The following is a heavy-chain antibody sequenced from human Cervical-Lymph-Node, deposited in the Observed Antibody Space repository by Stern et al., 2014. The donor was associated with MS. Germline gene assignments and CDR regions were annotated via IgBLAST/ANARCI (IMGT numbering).Heavy chain of an antibody. D-gene: IGHD4-23*01. V-gene: IGHV3-21*01. CDR1: GFTFSSYS. J-gene: IGHJ4*02. Sequence: EVQLGESGGGLVKPGGSLRLSCAASGFTFSSYSMNWVRQAPGKGLEWVASISSGDSYIYYADSLKGRFPISRDNAKNSLYLQMNSLRAEDTAVYYCARGRGGNYRYYFDYWGQGTLVTVSS. CDR3: ARGRGGNYRYYFDY. CDR2: ISSGDSYI.